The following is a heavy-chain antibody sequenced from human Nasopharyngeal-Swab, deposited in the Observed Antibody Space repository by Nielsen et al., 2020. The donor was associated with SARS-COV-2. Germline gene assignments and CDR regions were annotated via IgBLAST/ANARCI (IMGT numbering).Heavy chain of an antibody. Sequence: PGKGLEWIGSIYYSGSTYYNLSLKSRVTISVDTSKNQFSLKLSSVTAADTAVYYCARLDPYSSRDDYWGQGTLVTVSS. D-gene: IGHD6-13*01. V-gene: IGHV4-39*01. CDR3: ARLDPYSSRDDY. CDR2: IYYSGST. J-gene: IGHJ4*02.